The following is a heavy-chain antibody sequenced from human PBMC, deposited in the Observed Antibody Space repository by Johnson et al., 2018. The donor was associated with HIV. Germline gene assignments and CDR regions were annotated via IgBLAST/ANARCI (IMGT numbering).Heavy chain of an antibody. CDR2: TSVDGNSK. J-gene: IGHJ3*02. V-gene: IGHV3-30-3*01. CDR1: GFTFRDSV. D-gene: IGHD6-19*01. Sequence: QVQLVESGGGVVQPGTSLRLSCAASGFTFRDSVMHWVRQAPGEGLEWVAGTSVDGNSKYYPDSLKGRFTISRDNSDNPLYLQMDSLTAEDTAVYYCARGQHSSGWCDVFDIWGQGTVVTVSS. CDR3: ARGQHSSGWCDVFDI.